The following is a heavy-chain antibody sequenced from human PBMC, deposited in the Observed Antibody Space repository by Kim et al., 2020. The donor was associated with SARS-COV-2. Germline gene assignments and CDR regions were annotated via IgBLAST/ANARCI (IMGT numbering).Heavy chain of an antibody. CDR2: MHYSGST. V-gene: IGHV4-61*01. Sequence: SETLSLTCTVSGASVISGSLYWGWIRQPPGKRLEWIAYMHYSGSTNYNPSLRSRVTLSVDTSREEFSLQLRSMTAADTAVYYCARARFGEQTRRYFDYWG. J-gene: IGHJ4*01. CDR1: GASVISGSLY. D-gene: IGHD3-10*02. CDR3: ARARFGEQTRRYFDY.